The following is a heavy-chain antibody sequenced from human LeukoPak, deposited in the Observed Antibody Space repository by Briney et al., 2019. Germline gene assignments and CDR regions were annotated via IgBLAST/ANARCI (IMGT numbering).Heavy chain of an antibody. V-gene: IGHV3-23*01. CDR3: AKLLYCSSTICGPNPLSRGADY. CDR2: ISGSGGIT. J-gene: IGHJ4*02. D-gene: IGHD2-2*01. Sequence: QPGGSLRLSCAASGFTFSSYGMIWVRQAPGKGPEWVSAISGSGGITYYADSVKGRFTISRDNTKNTLYLQMNSLRAEDTAVYYCAKLLYCSSTICGPNPLSRGADYWGQGTLVTVSS. CDR1: GFTFSSYG.